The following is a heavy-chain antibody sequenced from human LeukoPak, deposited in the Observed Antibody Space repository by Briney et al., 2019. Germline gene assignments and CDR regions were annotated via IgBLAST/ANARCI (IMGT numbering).Heavy chain of an antibody. CDR2: IYYSGST. Sequence: PSETLSLTCSVSGGSMSSPSFYWAWIRQPPGKGLESIGNIYYSGSTYYNPSLQSRVTISVDTSKNQFSLKLTSVTAADKAVYYCASMSRGVILGPNYYSYYMDVWGKGATVIVSS. J-gene: IGHJ6*03. V-gene: IGHV4-39*01. CDR3: ASMSRGVILGPNYYSYYMDV. D-gene: IGHD3-10*01. CDR1: GGSMSSPSFY.